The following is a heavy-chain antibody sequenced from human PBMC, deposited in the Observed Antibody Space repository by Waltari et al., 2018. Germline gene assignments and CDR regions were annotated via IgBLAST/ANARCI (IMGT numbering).Heavy chain of an antibody. CDR3: ARDRGRGIYLDA. V-gene: IGHV4-4*02. D-gene: IGHD2-15*01. J-gene: IGHJ4*02. CDR1: GDSLSIGDW. Sequence: QMQLQESGPGLVKPSGTLSVTCTVSGDSLSIGDWLSWVRQSPEKGLEWIGQIQRSGRTHYNPSFESRVSISIDTSNNQFSLKVTSTTAADTAMYYCARDRGRGIYLDAWGRGTLVTVSA. CDR2: IQRSGRT.